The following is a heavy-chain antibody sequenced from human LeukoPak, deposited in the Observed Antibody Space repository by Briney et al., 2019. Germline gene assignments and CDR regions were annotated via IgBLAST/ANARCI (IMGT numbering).Heavy chain of an antibody. CDR1: GGSISSYY. J-gene: IGHJ4*02. D-gene: IGHD4-23*01. CDR2: IYYSGRT. Sequence: PSETLSLTCTVSGGSISSYYWSWIRQPPGKGLEWIGYIYYSGRTNYNPSLKSRVTISVDTSKNQFSLKLSSVTAADTAVYYCARGSDYGGNPAFDYWGQGTLVTVSS. CDR3: ARGSDYGGNPAFDY. V-gene: IGHV4-59*01.